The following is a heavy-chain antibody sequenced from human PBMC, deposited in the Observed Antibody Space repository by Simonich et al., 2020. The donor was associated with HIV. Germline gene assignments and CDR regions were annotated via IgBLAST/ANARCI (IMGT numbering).Heavy chain of an antibody. CDR3: AGDSGGYWYFDL. V-gene: IGHV1-46*01. D-gene: IGHD2-15*01. CDR2: ITPGGSR. Sequence: QVQLVQSGAEVKKPGASVKVSCKASGYTFTSYYMNWVRQAPGQGLEWMGKITPGGSRTYGQKFQGRVTMTRDTSTRTVYMELSSLRSEDTAVYYCAGDSGGYWYFDLWGRGTLVTVSS. J-gene: IGHJ2*01. CDR1: GYTFTSYY.